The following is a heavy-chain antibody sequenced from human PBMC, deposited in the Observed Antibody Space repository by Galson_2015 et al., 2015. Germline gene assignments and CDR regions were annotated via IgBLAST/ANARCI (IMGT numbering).Heavy chain of an antibody. CDR2: IYSGGST. V-gene: IGHV3-53*01. CDR1: GFTVSSNY. D-gene: IGHD3-22*01. J-gene: IGHJ4*02. CDR3: ARGNLLEYYYDSSGYSYDY. Sequence: SLRLSCAASGFTVSSNYMSWVRQAPGKGLEWVSVIYSGGSTYYADSVKGRFTISRDNSKNTLYLQMNSLRAEDTAVYYCARGNLLEYYYDSSGYSYDYWGQGTLVTVSS.